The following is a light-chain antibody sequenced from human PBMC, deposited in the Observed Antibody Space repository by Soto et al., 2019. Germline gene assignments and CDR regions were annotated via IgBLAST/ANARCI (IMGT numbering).Light chain of an antibody. Sequence: ERVMTQSPAALSVSPGERATRSCRASQSVSSNLAWYQQKPGQAPRLLIYGASTRATGIPARFSGSGSETDFTPTISRLEPEDFAVYYCQQYGTTRITFGQGTRLEI. CDR3: QQYGTTRIT. CDR1: QSVSSN. CDR2: GAS. V-gene: IGKV3-15*01. J-gene: IGKJ5*01.